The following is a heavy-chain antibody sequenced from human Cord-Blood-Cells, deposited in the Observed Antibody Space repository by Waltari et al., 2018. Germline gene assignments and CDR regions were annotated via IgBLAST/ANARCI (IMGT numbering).Heavy chain of an antibody. V-gene: IGHV4-38-2*01. D-gene: IGHD1-26*01. Sequence: QVQLQESGPGLVKPSETLSLTCAVSGYSISSGYYWGWIRQPPGKGLEWIGSIYHSGSTYYNPSLKSRVTISVDTAKNQFSRKLSSVTAADTAVYYCASGQWELRVYDYWGQGTLVTVSS. CDR1: GYSISSGYY. CDR2: IYHSGST. CDR3: ASGQWELRVYDY. J-gene: IGHJ4*02.